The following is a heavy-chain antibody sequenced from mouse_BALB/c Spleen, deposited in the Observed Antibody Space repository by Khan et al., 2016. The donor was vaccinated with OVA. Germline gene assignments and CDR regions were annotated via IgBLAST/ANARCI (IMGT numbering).Heavy chain of an antibody. J-gene: IGHJ2*01. D-gene: IGHD1-1*02. CDR1: GYSITSDYA. CDR3: ARVYGGDFDY. CDR2: IRYSGNT. Sequence: EVQLQESGPGLVKPSQSLSLTCTVTGYSITSDYAWNWIRQFPGNKLEWMGYIRYSGNTNSNPSLKSRISITRDTSKNQFFLQLNSVTTEDTATYYCARVYGGDFDYWGQGTTLTVSS. V-gene: IGHV3-2*02.